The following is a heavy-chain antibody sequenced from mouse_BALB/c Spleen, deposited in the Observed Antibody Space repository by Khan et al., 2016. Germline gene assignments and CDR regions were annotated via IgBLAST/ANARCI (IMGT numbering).Heavy chain of an antibody. Sequence: QVQLQQSGAELARPGASVKLSCKASGYTFTSYWMQWVKQRPGQGLEWIGAIYPGDGDTRYTQKFKGKATLTADKSSSTAYMQLSSLASEDSAVXYYASYYASSYVYFDYWGQCTTLTDSS. CDR1: GYTFTSYW. D-gene: IGHD1-1*01. CDR2: IYPGDGDT. CDR3: ASYYASSYVYFDY. J-gene: IGHJ2*01. V-gene: IGHV1-87*01.